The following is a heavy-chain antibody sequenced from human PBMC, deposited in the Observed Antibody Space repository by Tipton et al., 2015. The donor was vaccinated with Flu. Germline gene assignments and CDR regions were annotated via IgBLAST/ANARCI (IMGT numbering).Heavy chain of an antibody. CDR3: ARLSYYDVDLKNFYFDY. Sequence: TLSLTCTVSSGSIRSTNYFCAWIRQPPGKRLELIGSIYPSGTTYYNPSLKSRVTISVETSKSQFSLMLRSVTAADTAVYYCARLSYYDVDLKNFYFDYWGQGALVTVSS. CDR2: IYPSGTT. D-gene: IGHD3-10*02. V-gene: IGHV4-39*01. CDR1: SGSIRSTNYF. J-gene: IGHJ4*02.